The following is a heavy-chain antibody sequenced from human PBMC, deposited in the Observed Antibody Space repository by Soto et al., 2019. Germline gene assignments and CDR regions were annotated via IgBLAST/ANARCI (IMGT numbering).Heavy chain of an antibody. CDR1: GFSFSACA. Sequence: QVQLVESGGGVVQPGRSQRLSCEASGFSFSACAMHWVRQSPGKGLEWVAVISSDGRISYYEDSVKGRFTISRDNSKNMLYLQMDSLRAEDTAVYYCAKEVGTAMTAITNWQFDLWGRGTLVTVSS. J-gene: IGHJ2*01. V-gene: IGHV3-30*18. CDR2: ISSDGRIS. D-gene: IGHD2-21*02. CDR3: AKEVGTAMTAITNWQFDL.